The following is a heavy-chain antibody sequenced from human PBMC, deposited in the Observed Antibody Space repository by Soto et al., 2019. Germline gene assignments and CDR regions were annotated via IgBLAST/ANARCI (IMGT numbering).Heavy chain of an antibody. D-gene: IGHD3-10*01. CDR3: ASDFSGRADV. CDR2: ISYDGSNK. V-gene: IGHV3-30*03. Sequence: PGGSLRLSCAASGFTFSSYGMHWVRQAPGKGLEWVAVISYDGSNKYYADSVKGRFTISRDNAKNTLYLQMNSLRVEDTAVYYCASDFSGRADVWGQGTTVTVSS. J-gene: IGHJ6*02. CDR1: GFTFSSYG.